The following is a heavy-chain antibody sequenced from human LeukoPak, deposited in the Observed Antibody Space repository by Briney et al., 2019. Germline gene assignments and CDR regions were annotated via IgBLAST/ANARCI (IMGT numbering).Heavy chain of an antibody. CDR2: ISFDGNNA. D-gene: IGHD2-2*01. Sequence: GGSLRLSCAAAGFTFSSYGMHWVRQAPGKGLEWVAVISFDGNNAYYVDSVQGRFTIFRDNSKNTLSLQMNSLRAEDTAVYYCASNIGYCSSTSCYGPGNWFDPWGQGTLVTVSS. J-gene: IGHJ5*02. CDR3: ASNIGYCSSTSCYGPGNWFDP. CDR1: GFTFSSYG. V-gene: IGHV3-30*03.